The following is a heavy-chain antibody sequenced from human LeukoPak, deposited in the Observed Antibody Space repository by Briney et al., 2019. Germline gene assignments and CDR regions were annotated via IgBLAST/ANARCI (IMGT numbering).Heavy chain of an antibody. CDR2: ISYDGSNK. CDR1: GFTFSSYG. CDR3: AKDVRSVRGVPDY. Sequence: PGGSLRLSCAASGFTFSSYGMHWVRQAPGKGLEWVAVISYDGSNKYYADSVKGRFTISRDNSKNTLYLQMNSLRAEDTAVYYCAKDVRSVRGVPDYWGQGTLVTVSS. D-gene: IGHD3-10*01. V-gene: IGHV3-30*18. J-gene: IGHJ4*02.